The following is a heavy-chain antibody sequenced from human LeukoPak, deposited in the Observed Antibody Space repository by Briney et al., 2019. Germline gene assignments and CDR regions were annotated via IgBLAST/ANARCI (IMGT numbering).Heavy chain of an antibody. D-gene: IGHD3-10*01. CDR3: ARVEEGYGSGRRENYYYYYMDV. CDR1: GGSISSYY. V-gene: IGHV4-59*01. CDR2: IYYSGST. Sequence: PSETLSLTCTVSGGSISSYYWSWIRQPPGKGLEWIGYIYYSGSTNYNSSLKSRVIISVDTSKNQFSLKLSSVTAADTAVYYCARVEEGYGSGRRENYYYYYMDVWGKGTTVTISS. J-gene: IGHJ6*03.